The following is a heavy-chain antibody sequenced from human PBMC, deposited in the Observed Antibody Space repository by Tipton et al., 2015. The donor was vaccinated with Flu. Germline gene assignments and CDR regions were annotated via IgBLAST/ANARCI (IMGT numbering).Heavy chain of an antibody. D-gene: IGHD1-14*01. CDR3: ARDRWYRSGMDV. CDR1: GFTVSSNY. J-gene: IGHJ6*02. Sequence: SLRLSCAASGFTVSSNYMSWVRQAPGKGLEWVSVIYSGGSTYYADSVKGRFTISRDNSKNTLYLQMNSLRAEDTSVSYCARDRWYRSGMDVWGQGTPVPVSS. V-gene: IGHV3-53*01. CDR2: IYSGGST.